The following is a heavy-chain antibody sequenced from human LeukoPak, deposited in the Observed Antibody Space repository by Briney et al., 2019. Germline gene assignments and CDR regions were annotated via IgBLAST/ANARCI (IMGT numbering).Heavy chain of an antibody. CDR1: GASFSTYY. D-gene: IGHD4-17*01. V-gene: IGHV4-4*07. J-gene: IGHJ4*02. CDR3: ARWTTVTRAFDY. CDR2: IYTSGST. Sequence: ESSGTLSLTCSVSGASFSTYYWNWIRQPAGKGLEWIGRIYTSGSTNYNPSLKSRVTMSVDTSKNQFSLKLSSVTAADTAVYYCARWTTVTRAFDYWGQGTLVTVSS.